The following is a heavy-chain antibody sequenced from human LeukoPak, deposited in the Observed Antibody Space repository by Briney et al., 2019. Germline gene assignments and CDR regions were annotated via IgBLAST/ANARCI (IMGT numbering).Heavy chain of an antibody. D-gene: IGHD3-10*01. Sequence: QPGGSLRLSCAASGFTVSSNYMSWVRQAPGKGLEWVSVIYSGGSTYYADSVKGRFTISRDNSKNTLYLQMNSLRAEDTAVYYCANYEGSYNSAKFDPWGQGTLVTVSS. CDR2: IYSGGST. CDR3: ANYEGSYNSAKFDP. J-gene: IGHJ5*02. V-gene: IGHV3-53*01. CDR1: GFTVSSNY.